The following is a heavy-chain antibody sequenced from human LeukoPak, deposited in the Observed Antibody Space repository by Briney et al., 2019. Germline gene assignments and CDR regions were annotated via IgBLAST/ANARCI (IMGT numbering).Heavy chain of an antibody. D-gene: IGHD3-3*01. Sequence: ASVKVSCKASGYTFTSYGISWVRQAPGQGLEWMGWISAYNGNTNYAQKLQGRVTMTTDTSTSTAYMELRSLRSDDTAVYYCARVRASYYDFWSGYPYYFDYWGQGTLVTVPS. J-gene: IGHJ4*02. CDR2: ISAYNGNT. CDR1: GYTFTSYG. V-gene: IGHV1-18*01. CDR3: ARVRASYYDFWSGYPYYFDY.